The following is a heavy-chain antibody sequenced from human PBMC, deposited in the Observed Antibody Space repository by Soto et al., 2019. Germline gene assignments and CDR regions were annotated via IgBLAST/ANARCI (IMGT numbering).Heavy chain of an antibody. CDR1: GYTFSNSG. Sequence: ASVKVSCKASGYTFSNSGISWVRQAPGQGLEWMGWISTDNGNTNYAQQLQGRVTLTTDTSTSTAYMELRSLRSDDTAVYFCARGGQWDFLSDYWGQGTLVTVSS. CDR2: ISTDNGNT. J-gene: IGHJ4*02. V-gene: IGHV1-18*01. D-gene: IGHD1-26*01. CDR3: ARGGQWDFLSDY.